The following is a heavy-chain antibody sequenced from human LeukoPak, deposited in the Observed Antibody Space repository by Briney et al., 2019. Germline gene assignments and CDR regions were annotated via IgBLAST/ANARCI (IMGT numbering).Heavy chain of an antibody. Sequence: NPSGTLSLTCAVSGGSISSSSYYWAWIRQPPGKGLEYIGSYSGSTYNNPSLKSRVTISVDTSKKQFSLKLSSVTAADTAVYFRARSSYGAGSKPYWVDYWGQGTLVTVSS. J-gene: IGHJ4*02. CDR3: ARSSYGAGSKPYWVDY. CDR1: GGSISSSSYY. CDR2: YSGST. V-gene: IGHV4-39*01. D-gene: IGHD3-10*01.